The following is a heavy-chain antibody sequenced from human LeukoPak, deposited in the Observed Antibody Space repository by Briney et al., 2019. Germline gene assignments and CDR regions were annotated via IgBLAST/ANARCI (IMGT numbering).Heavy chain of an antibody. CDR1: GGSISSGSYY. J-gene: IGHJ6*03. D-gene: IGHD4-17*01. CDR2: IYTSGST. V-gene: IGHV4-61*02. Sequence: PSETLSLTCTVSGGSISSGSYYWSWIRQPAGKGLEWIGRIYTSGSTNYNPSLKSRVTISVDTSKNQFSLKLSSVTAADTAVYYCASSYPTPPHDYGDYSTYYYMDVWGKGTTVTVSS. CDR3: ASSYPTPPHDYGDYSTYYYMDV.